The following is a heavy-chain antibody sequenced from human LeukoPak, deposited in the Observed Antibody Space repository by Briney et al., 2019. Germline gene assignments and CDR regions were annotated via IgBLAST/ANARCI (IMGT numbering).Heavy chain of an antibody. CDR3: AKNFRKHWYFDL. CDR2: ISYDGSNK. V-gene: IGHV3-30*18. J-gene: IGHJ2*01. CDR1: GFTFSRYG. Sequence: PGRSLRLSCAASGFTFSRYGMHWARQAPGKGLEWVAVISYDGSNKYYADSVKGRFTISRDNSKNTLYLQMNSLRAEDTAVYYCAKNFRKHWYFDLWGRGTLVTVPS.